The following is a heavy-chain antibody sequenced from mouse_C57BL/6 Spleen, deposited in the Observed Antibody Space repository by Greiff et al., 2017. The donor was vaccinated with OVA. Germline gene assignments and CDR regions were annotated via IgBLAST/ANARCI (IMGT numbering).Heavy chain of an antibody. CDR1: GYSFTGYY. D-gene: IGHD2-4*01. CDR2: INPSTGGT. Sequence: VQLKESGPELVKPGASVKISCKASGYSFTGYYMNWVKQSPEKSLEWIGEINPSTGGTTYNQKFKAKATLTVDKSSSTAYMQLKSLTSEDSAVYYCARGIYYDYDENYAMDYWGQGTSVTVSS. V-gene: IGHV1-42*01. CDR3: ARGIYYDYDENYAMDY. J-gene: IGHJ4*01.